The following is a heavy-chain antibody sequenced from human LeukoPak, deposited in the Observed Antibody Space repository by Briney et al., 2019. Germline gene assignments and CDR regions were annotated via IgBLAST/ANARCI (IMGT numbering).Heavy chain of an antibody. J-gene: IGHJ4*02. D-gene: IGHD6-19*01. CDR3: AGYSSGWSSGGGY. CDR2: IYYSGTT. Sequence: SETLSLTCTVSGGSISSLTYYWGWIRQPPGRGLEWIASIYYSGTTYYSPSLKSRVTISANRSNNQFSLRLTSVTAADTAVYFCAGYSSGWSSGGGYWGQGTLVTVSS. V-gene: IGHV4-39*01. CDR1: GGSISSLTYY.